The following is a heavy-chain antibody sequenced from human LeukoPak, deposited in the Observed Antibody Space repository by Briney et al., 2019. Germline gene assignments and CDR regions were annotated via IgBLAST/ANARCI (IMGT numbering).Heavy chain of an antibody. V-gene: IGHV3-23*01. D-gene: IGHD1-20*01. Sequence: PGGSLRLSCAASGFPFSSYAMSWVRQAPERGLEWVSAISGDGGSAPYADSVKGRFTISGDNSKNTLSLQMNSLRVEDTAVYYCAKAASGNWNDVSDYWGQGTLVTVSS. CDR1: GFPFSSYA. J-gene: IGHJ4*02. CDR2: ISGDGGSA. CDR3: AKAASGNWNDVSDY.